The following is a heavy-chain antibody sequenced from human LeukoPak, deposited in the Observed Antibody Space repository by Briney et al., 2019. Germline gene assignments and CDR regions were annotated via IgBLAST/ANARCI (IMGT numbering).Heavy chain of an antibody. CDR1: GGSISSSNYY. J-gene: IGHJ4*02. Sequence: PSETLSLTCTVSGGSISSSNYYWGWIRQPPGKGLEWIGSIYYSGSTYYNPSLKSRVTISVDTSKNQFSLKLSSVTAADTAVYYCARIPSSGYYQQRPYYFDYWGQGTLVTVSS. CDR3: ARIPSSGYYQQRPYYFDY. V-gene: IGHV4-39*07. CDR2: IYYSGST. D-gene: IGHD3-22*01.